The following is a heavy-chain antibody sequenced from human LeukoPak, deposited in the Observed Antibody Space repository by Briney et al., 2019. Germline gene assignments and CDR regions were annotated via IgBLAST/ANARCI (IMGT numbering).Heavy chain of an antibody. D-gene: IGHD3-9*01. CDR1: GGSFSNYY. Sequence: SETLSLTCAVYGGSFSNYYWSWIRQPPGKGLQWIGEINHSGSTSYSPSLKSRVTMSLDTSKNQFSLKMTSVTAADTAVYYCAREGLRYPFGWFDPWGQGTLVTVSS. CDR2: INHSGST. CDR3: AREGLRYPFGWFDP. V-gene: IGHV4-34*01. J-gene: IGHJ5*02.